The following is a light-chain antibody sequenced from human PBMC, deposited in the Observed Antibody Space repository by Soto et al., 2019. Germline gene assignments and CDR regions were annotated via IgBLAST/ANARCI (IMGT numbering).Light chain of an antibody. CDR3: QQYNNWPLT. Sequence: ETVMTQSPATLSVSPGERATLSCRASQSISNNLAWYQQKPGQAPRLLIYGASTRATGIPGRFSGSGSGTEFTLIISSLQSEDFALYSCQQYNNWPLTFGGGTKVEIK. J-gene: IGKJ4*01. V-gene: IGKV3-15*01. CDR1: QSISNN. CDR2: GAS.